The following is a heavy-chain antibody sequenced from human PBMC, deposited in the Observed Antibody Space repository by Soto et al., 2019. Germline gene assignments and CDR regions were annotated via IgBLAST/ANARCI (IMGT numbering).Heavy chain of an antibody. CDR1: GFTFSSYG. Sequence: GGSLRLSCAASGFTFSSYGMHWVRQAPGKGLEWVSGIWCDARSTGYADSVKGRFTISRDNAKNTLYLQMNSLRAEDTAVYYCARPVYDSSGYYGMDVWGQGTTVTVSS. CDR2: IWCDARST. D-gene: IGHD3-22*01. V-gene: IGHV3-74*01. CDR3: ARPVYDSSGYYGMDV. J-gene: IGHJ6*02.